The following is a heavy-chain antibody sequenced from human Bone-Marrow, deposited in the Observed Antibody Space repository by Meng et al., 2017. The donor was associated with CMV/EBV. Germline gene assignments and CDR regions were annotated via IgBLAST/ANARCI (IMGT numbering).Heavy chain of an antibody. CDR2: IYWDDDK. CDR1: GFSLSTSGVG. V-gene: IGHV2-5*02. Sequence: QITLKESGPTLVKPXXTLTLTXPFSGFSLSTSGVGVRWIRQPPGKALEWLALIYWDDDKRYSPSLKSRLTITKDTSKNQVVLTMTNMDPVDTATYYCAHSTQSSGQRLSFDYGGQGTLVTVSA. J-gene: IGHJ4*02. D-gene: IGHD3-22*01. CDR3: AHSTQSSGQRLSFDY.